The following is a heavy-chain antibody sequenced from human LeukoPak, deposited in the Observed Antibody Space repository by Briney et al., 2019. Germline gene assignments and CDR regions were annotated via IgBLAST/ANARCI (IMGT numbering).Heavy chain of an antibody. Sequence: GGSLRLSCAASGFTFSSYWMSWVRQAPGKGLEWVAHIKQDGSEKYYVDSVKGRFTISRDNAKNSLYLQMNSLRAEDTAVYYCATEVGWEPRAFDYWGQGTLVTVSS. J-gene: IGHJ4*02. CDR1: GFTFSSYW. CDR3: ATEVGWEPRAFDY. V-gene: IGHV3-7*01. D-gene: IGHD1-26*01. CDR2: IKQDGSEK.